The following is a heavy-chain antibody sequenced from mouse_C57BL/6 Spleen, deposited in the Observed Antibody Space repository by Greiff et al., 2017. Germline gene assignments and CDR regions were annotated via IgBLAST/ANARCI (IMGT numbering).Heavy chain of an antibody. D-gene: IGHD1-1*01. CDR1: GYSFTDYN. CDR3: GPFIRGIAY. Sequence: VQLQQSGPELVKPGASVKISCKASGYSFTDYNMNWVKQSNGKSLEWIGVINPNYGTTSYNQKFKGKATLTGDQSSSTAYMQLNSLTSEGSALYYCGPFIRGIAYWGPGTLVTVSA. V-gene: IGHV1-39*01. J-gene: IGHJ3*01. CDR2: INPNYGTT.